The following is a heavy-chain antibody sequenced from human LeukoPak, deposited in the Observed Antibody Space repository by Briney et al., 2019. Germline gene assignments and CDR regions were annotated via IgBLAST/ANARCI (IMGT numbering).Heavy chain of an antibody. Sequence: GESLKISCKGSGYSFTSYWIGWVRQMPGKGLEWMGIIYPGDSDTRYSPSFQGQVTISADKSISTAYLQWSSLKASDTAMYYCANGGCSSTSCHHYFDYWGQGTLVTVSS. J-gene: IGHJ4*02. V-gene: IGHV5-51*01. CDR2: IYPGDSDT. CDR1: GYSFTSYW. CDR3: ANGGCSSTSCHHYFDY. D-gene: IGHD2-2*01.